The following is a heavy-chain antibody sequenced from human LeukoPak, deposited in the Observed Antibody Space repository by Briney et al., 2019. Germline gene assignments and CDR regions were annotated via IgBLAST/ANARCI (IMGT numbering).Heavy chain of an antibody. Sequence: GGSLRLSCAASGFTFSTYSMNWVRQAPGKGPEWVSYISSGSSSIYYADSVKGRFTISRDNAKNSLYLQINSLKTEDTAVYYCTTAIVATTFDYWGQGTLVTVSS. J-gene: IGHJ4*02. CDR2: ISSGSSSI. CDR3: TTAIVATTFDY. V-gene: IGHV3-48*01. D-gene: IGHD5-12*01. CDR1: GFTFSTYS.